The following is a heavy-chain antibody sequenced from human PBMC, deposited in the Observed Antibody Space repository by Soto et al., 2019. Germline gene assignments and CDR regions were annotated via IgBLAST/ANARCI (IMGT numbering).Heavy chain of an antibody. V-gene: IGHV3-30-3*01. CDR2: ISYDGSNK. Sequence: GGSLRLSCAASGFTFSSYAMHWVRQAPGKGLEWVAVISYDGSNKYYADSVKGRFTISRDNSKNTLYLQMNSLRAEDTAVYYCARDKRQQRPPTDYWGQGTLVTVSS. CDR3: ARDKRQQRPPTDY. CDR1: GFTFSSYA. D-gene: IGHD6-13*01. J-gene: IGHJ4*02.